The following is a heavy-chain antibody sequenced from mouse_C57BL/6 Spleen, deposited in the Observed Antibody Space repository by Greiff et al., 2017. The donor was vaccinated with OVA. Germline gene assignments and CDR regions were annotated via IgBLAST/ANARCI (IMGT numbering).Heavy chain of an antibody. CDR1: GYTFTGYW. D-gene: IGHD2-1*01. J-gene: IGHJ4*01. CDR2: ILPGSGST. CDR3: ARKGAIYYGKFYYAMDY. V-gene: IGHV1-9*01. Sequence: VKVVESGAELMKPGASVKLSCKATGYTFTGYWIEWVKQRPGHGLEWIGEILPGSGSTNYNEKFKGKATFTADTSSNTAYMQLSSLTTEDSAIYYCARKGAIYYGKFYYAMDYWGQGTSVTVSS.